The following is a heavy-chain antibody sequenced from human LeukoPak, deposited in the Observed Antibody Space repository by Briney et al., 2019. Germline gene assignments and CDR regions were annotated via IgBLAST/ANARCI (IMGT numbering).Heavy chain of an antibody. Sequence: TSETLSLTCTVSGYSISSGYYWGWIRQPPGKGLEWIGSIYHSGSAYYNPSLKSRVTISVDTSKNQFSLKLSSVTAADTALYYCARGKSRGSHIGYWGLGTLVTVSS. CDR1: GYSISSGYY. CDR2: IYHSGSA. CDR3: ARGKSRGSHIGY. J-gene: IGHJ4*02. V-gene: IGHV4-38-2*02. D-gene: IGHD1-26*01.